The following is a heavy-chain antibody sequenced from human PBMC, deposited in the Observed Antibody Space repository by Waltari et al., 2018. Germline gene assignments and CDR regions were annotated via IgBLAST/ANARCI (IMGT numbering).Heavy chain of an antibody. V-gene: IGHV1-8*01. Sequence: QVQLVQSGAEVKKPGASVKVSCKASGYTFTSYDINWVRQATGQGLEWMGWMNPNSGNTGDAQNVQCRVTMTRNTARSTADMELSSLRSEDTAVYYCARLRGGRWGHYYYGMDVWGQGTTVTVSS. CDR1: GYTFTSYD. CDR2: MNPNSGNT. D-gene: IGHD3-16*01. CDR3: ARLRGGRWGHYYYGMDV. J-gene: IGHJ6*02.